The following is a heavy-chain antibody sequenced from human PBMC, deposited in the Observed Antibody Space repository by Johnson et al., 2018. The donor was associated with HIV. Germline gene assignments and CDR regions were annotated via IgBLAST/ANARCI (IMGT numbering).Heavy chain of an antibody. J-gene: IGHJ3*02. V-gene: IGHV3-NL1*01. CDR2: INWNGGST. D-gene: IGHD2-21*01. CDR1: GFTFSSYA. Sequence: QVQLVESGGGLVQPGGSLRLSCAASGFTFSSYAMSWIRQAPGKGLEWVSGINWNGGSTGYADSVKGRFTISRDNSKNTLFLQMNSLRTEDTAVYSCARDLRLDRLVKGRVIISGVFDMVGQGTVVHVSS. CDR3: ARDLRLDRLVKGRVIISGVFDM.